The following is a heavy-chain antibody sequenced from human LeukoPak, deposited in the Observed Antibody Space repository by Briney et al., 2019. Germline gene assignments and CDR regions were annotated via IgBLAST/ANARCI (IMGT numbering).Heavy chain of an antibody. D-gene: IGHD3-16*02. J-gene: IGHJ4*02. CDR3: AKGGSYRSQPYFDY. V-gene: IGHV3-23*01. CDR1: GFTFSTYA. Sequence: GGSLRLSCAASGFTFSTYAMNWVRQAPGKGLEWVSAISGSATGSVTTYYTDSVKGRFTISRDNSKNTLYLQMNSLRAEDTAVYYCAKGGSYRSQPYFDYWGQGTPVTVSS. CDR2: ISGSATGSVTT.